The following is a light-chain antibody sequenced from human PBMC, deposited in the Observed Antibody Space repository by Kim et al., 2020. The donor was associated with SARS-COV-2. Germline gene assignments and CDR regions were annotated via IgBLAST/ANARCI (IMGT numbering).Light chain of an antibody. CDR2: QDT. J-gene: IGLJ2*01. CDR1: ELGDKY. CDR3: QAWDSGTAVV. Sequence: HGQTASITCSGDELGDKYVFWYQQKPGQSPLLVIYQDTKRPSGIPGRFSASNSGNTATLTISGTQATDEADYYCQAWDSGTAVVFGGGTQLTVL. V-gene: IGLV3-1*01.